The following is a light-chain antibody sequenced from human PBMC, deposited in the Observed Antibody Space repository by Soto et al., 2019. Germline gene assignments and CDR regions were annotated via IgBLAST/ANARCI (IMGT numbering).Light chain of an antibody. CDR3: SSYVGSNNYV. CDR1: SSDVGGYNY. CDR2: EVN. V-gene: IGLV2-8*01. Sequence: QSVLTQPPSASGSPGQSVAISCTGTSSDVGGYNYVSWYQLHPGKAPKLMIYEVNMRPSGVPDRFSGSKSGNTASLTVSGLRAEDEADYYCSSYVGSNNYVFGTGTKLTVL. J-gene: IGLJ1*01.